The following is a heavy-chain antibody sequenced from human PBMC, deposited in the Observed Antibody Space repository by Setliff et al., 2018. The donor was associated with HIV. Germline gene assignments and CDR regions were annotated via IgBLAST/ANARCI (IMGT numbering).Heavy chain of an antibody. CDR3: ARGSYLDSSGGDPFEM. CDR1: GYTFTSYG. V-gene: IGHV1-18*01. Sequence: VASVKVSCKASGYTFTSYGISWVRQAPGQGLEWMGWISAYNGNTNYAQKLQGRVTMTTDTSTSTAYMELRSLRSDDTAVYYCARGSYLDSSGGDPFEMWGQGTRVSVSS. J-gene: IGHJ3*02. D-gene: IGHD3-22*01. CDR2: ISAYNGNT.